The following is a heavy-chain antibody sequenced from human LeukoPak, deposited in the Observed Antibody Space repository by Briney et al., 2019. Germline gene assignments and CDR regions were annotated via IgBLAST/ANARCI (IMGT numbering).Heavy chain of an antibody. D-gene: IGHD3-22*01. CDR2: VVHSGST. J-gene: IGHJ3*02. Sequence: SETLSLTCTVSGYSISSGYYWGWIRQPPGEGLEWIGSVVHSGSTYYNPSLKSRVTISVDTSKNQFPLKLSSVTAADTAVYYCARGMYYYDSSGPQREDAFNIWGQGTMVTASS. CDR1: GYSISSGYY. CDR3: ARGMYYYDSSGPQREDAFNI. V-gene: IGHV4-38-2*02.